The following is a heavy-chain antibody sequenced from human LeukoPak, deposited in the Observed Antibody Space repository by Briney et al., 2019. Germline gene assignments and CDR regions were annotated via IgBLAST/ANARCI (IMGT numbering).Heavy chain of an antibody. CDR2: IYYSGST. J-gene: IGHJ4*02. Sequence: SETLSLTCTVSGGSISSYCWRWIRQPPGKGLEWIGYIYYSGSTNYNPSLKSRVTISVDTSENQFSLKLSSVTAADTAVYYCAGRITMVRGVTNFDYWGQGTLVTVSS. CDR1: GGSISSYC. V-gene: IGHV4-59*01. CDR3: AGRITMVRGVTNFDY. D-gene: IGHD3-10*01.